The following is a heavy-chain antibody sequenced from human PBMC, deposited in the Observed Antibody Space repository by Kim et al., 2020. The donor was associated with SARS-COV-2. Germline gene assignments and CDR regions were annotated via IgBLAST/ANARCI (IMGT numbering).Heavy chain of an antibody. CDR3: ARGSGEAINGAFDI. D-gene: IGHD3-16*01. CDR1: GGSVSSGSYY. J-gene: IGHJ3*02. V-gene: IGHV4-61*01. CDR2: IYYSGST. Sequence: SETLSLTCTVSGGSVSSGSYYWSWIRQPPGKGLEWIGYIYYSGSTNYNPSLKSRVTISVDTSKNQFSLKLSSVTAADTAVYYCARGSGEAINGAFDIWGQGTMVTVSS.